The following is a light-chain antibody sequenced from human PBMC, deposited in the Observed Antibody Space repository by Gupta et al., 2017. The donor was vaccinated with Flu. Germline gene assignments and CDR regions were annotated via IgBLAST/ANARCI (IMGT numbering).Light chain of an antibody. V-gene: IGLV3-21*02. CDR1: NIGSKS. Sequence: SYALTHPPPVSVAPGLTPRLPRGGNNIGSKSVHWYQQKPGRAPVMVVYDDSDRRSGIPERFSASNTGDTATLTISRVEAGDEADYYCQVWDSTNDHGVFGGGTKLTVL. J-gene: IGLJ3*02. CDR3: QVWDSTNDHGV. CDR2: DDS.